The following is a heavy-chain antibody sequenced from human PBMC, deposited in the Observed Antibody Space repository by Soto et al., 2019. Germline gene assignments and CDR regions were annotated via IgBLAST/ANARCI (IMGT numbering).Heavy chain of an antibody. V-gene: IGHV3-23*01. D-gene: IGHD2-2*01. CDR3: AKLGSSSWSPHYYFDY. CDR2: ITDSGDDT. CDR1: GFTFNNYA. J-gene: IGHJ4*02. Sequence: EVQLLESGGGLVQPGGSLRLSCVASGFTFNNYAMGWVRQAPGKGLEWVSAITDSGDDTYYIDSVKGRFTISRDNSKNTLYLQMNSLRAEDTAIYYCAKLGSSSWSPHYYFDYWGQGTLVTVSS.